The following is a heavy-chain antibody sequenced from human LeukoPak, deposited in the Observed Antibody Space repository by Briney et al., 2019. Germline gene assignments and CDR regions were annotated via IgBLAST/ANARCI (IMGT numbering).Heavy chain of an antibody. J-gene: IGHJ6*03. V-gene: IGHV3-30-3*01. CDR1: GFTFSSYA. Sequence: GGSLRLSCAASGFTFSSYAMHWVRQAPGKGLEWVAVISYDGSNKYYADSVKGRFTISRDNSKNTLYLQMNSLRAEDTAVYYCARSDYSYYMDVWGKGTTVTVSS. CDR2: ISYDGSNK. CDR3: ARSDYSYYMDV.